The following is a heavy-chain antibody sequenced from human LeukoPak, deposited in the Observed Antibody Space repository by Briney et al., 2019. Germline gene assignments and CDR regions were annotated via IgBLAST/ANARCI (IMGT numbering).Heavy chain of an antibody. CDR3: ARDYYSSGYNYRYAFDV. Sequence: ASVKVSCKTSGYTFTNFGLNWVRQAPGQGLEWMGWISTYNGDTNYAQTLQGRVIMTTDTSTSTTYMELRSLRSDDTAVYYCARDYYSSGYNYRYAFDVWGQGTMVTVSS. D-gene: IGHD3-22*01. J-gene: IGHJ3*01. V-gene: IGHV1-18*01. CDR1: GYTFTNFG. CDR2: ISTYNGDT.